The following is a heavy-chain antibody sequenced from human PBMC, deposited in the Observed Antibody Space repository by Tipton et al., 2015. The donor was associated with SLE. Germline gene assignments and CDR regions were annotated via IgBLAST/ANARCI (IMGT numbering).Heavy chain of an antibody. CDR2: INHSGST. CDR1: GGSFSGYY. J-gene: IGHJ1*01. CDR3: ARRAAAGLRH. D-gene: IGHD6-13*01. Sequence: TLSLTCAVYGGSFSGYYWGWIRQPPGKGLEWIGEINHSGSTNYNPSLKSRVTISVDTSKNQFSLKLSSVTAADTAVYYCARRAAAGLRHWGQGTLVTVSS. V-gene: IGHV4-34*01.